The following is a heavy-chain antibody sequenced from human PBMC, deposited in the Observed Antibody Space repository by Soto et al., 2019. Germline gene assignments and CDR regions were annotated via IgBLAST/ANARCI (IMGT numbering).Heavy chain of an antibody. CDR1: GFSFSSYA. D-gene: IGHD5-12*01. V-gene: IGHV3-23*01. Sequence: EVQLLEFGGDLVQPGGSLRLSCAASGFSFSSYAMVWVRQAPGKGLEWVSVISGRGGSSYFADSVKGRFTISRDNSKNVLSLEMNSLSVEDTAKYFCAKGSIEYSASIDYWGQGTLVLVSS. J-gene: IGHJ4*02. CDR2: ISGRGGSS. CDR3: AKGSIEYSASIDY.